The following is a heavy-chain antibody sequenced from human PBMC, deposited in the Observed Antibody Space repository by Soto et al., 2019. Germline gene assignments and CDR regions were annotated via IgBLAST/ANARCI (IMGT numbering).Heavy chain of an antibody. V-gene: IGHV3-7*01. CDR3: ATAISSPFSNFDY. CDR2: IKEDGSEE. CDR1: GFTFSTYW. J-gene: IGHJ4*02. D-gene: IGHD2-2*01. Sequence: EVQLVQSGGGLVQPGGSLRLSCVASGFTFSTYWMTWVRQAPGMGLAWVAGIKEDGSEEVYVDSVKGRFSISRDNAKTSLYLQLNSLRAEDTAVYYCATAISSPFSNFDYWGQASLVTVSS.